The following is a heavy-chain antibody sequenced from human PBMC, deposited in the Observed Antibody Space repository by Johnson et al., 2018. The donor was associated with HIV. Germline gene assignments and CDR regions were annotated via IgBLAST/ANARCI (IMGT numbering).Heavy chain of an antibody. CDR1: GFIFSDYY. CDR3: VRDSYYYDYDSFDI. J-gene: IGHJ3*02. V-gene: IGHV3-11*04. CDR2: ISSSGATI. D-gene: IGHD3-22*01. Sequence: QVQLVESGGGVVKPGESLRLSCAASGFIFSDYYMSWIRQAPGKGLEWVSYISSSGATIYYADSVKGRFTLSRDNSKNSLYLQMNSLRVEDTAIYYCVRDSYYYDYDSFDIWGRGTMVTVSS.